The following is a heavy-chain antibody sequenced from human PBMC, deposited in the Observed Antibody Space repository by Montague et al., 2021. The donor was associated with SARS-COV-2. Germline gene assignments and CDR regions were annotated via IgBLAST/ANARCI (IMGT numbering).Heavy chain of an antibody. CDR1: GGSFSGYY. J-gene: IGHJ4*02. CDR2: ISHSGST. Sequence: SETLSLTCAVYGGSFSGYYWSWIRQPPGKELEWIGEISHSGSTKYDPSLKSRVTISVDTSKNQFSLKLSSVTAADTAVYYCAGGTKRVFTYDYDSSGYASDYWGQGTLVTVSS. V-gene: IGHV4-34*01. D-gene: IGHD3-22*01. CDR3: AGGTKRVFTYDYDSSGYASDY.